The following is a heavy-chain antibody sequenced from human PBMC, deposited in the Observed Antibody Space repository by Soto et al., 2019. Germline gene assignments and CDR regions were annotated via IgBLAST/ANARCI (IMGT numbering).Heavy chain of an antibody. CDR1: GYTFTSYG. V-gene: IGHV1-18*01. Sequence: QVHLVQSGAEVKKPGASVKVSCKASGYTFTSYGITWVRQAPGQGLEWMGWISAHNGNTDYAQKLQGRVMVTRDTCTGTGYMELRGLRSDDKAVYYCGRGGYGDCWGQGGLVTVSS. CDR2: ISAHNGNT. J-gene: IGHJ4*02. CDR3: GRGGYGDC. D-gene: IGHD1-1*01.